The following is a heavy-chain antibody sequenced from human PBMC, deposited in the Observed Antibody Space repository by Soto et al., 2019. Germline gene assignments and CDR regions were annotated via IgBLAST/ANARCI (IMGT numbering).Heavy chain of an antibody. CDR3: AKEGAKIAVAGYTDAFDI. Sequence: GGSLRLSCAASGFTFSSYAMSWVRQAPGKGLEWVSAISGSGGSTYYADSVKGRFTISRDNSKNTLYLQMNSLRAEDTAVYYCAKEGAKIAVAGYTDAFDIWGQGTMVTVSS. V-gene: IGHV3-23*01. D-gene: IGHD6-19*01. CDR2: ISGSGGST. J-gene: IGHJ3*02. CDR1: GFTFSSYA.